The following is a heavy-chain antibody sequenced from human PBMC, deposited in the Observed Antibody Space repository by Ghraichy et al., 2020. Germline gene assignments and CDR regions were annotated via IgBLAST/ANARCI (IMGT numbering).Heavy chain of an antibody. CDR2: VGLSGEKT. D-gene: IGHD4-23*01. CDR1: GFTFNDYT. J-gene: IGHJ4*02. CDR3: VRHRWQEAMEKGD. V-gene: IGHV3-23*01. Sequence: GGSLRLSCAASGFTFNDYTMIWVRQAPGKGLEWVSSVGLSGEKTYYGDSVKGRFSISRDNVKKTVSLQMNSLTAEDTAIYYCVRHRWQEAMEKGDWGQGTVVTVSS.